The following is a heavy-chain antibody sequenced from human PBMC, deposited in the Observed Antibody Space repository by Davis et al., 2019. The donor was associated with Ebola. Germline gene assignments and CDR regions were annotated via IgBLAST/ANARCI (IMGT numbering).Heavy chain of an antibody. Sequence: PGGSLRLSCAASGFTFSSYAMSWVRQAPGKGLEWVANIKQDGSEKYYVDSVKGRFTISRDNAKNSLYLQMNSLRAEDTAVYYCAREVRGATDAFDIWGQGTMVTVSS. V-gene: IGHV3-7*01. J-gene: IGHJ3*02. CDR1: GFTFSSYA. D-gene: IGHD1-26*01. CDR2: IKQDGSEK. CDR3: AREVRGATDAFDI.